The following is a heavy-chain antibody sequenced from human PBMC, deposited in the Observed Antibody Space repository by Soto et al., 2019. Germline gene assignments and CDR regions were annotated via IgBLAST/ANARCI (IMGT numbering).Heavy chain of an antibody. J-gene: IGHJ5*02. CDR2: IDPRDSYV. CDR1: GYTFTTFW. V-gene: IGHV5-10-1*01. Sequence: GESLKITCTGFGYTFTTFWISWVRQMPGKGLEWMGRIDPRDSYVNYSPSFQGHVTISADKSISTAYLQWGSPKASDTAMYYCARLYCTTSTCDSWFDPWGQGTLVTVSS. CDR3: ARLYCTTSTCDSWFDP. D-gene: IGHD2-2*01.